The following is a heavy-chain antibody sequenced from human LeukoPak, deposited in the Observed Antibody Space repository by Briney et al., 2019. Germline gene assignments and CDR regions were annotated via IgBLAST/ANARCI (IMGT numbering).Heavy chain of an antibody. Sequence: SVKVSCKASGGTFSSYAISWVRQAPGQGLEWMGRIIPILGIANYAQKFQGRVTITADKSTSTAYMELSSLRSEDTAVYYCARAINYYDSSGPRDAWGQGTTVTVSS. CDR3: ARAINYYDSSGPRDA. J-gene: IGHJ6*02. D-gene: IGHD3-22*01. CDR2: IIPILGIA. V-gene: IGHV1-69*04. CDR1: GGTFSSYA.